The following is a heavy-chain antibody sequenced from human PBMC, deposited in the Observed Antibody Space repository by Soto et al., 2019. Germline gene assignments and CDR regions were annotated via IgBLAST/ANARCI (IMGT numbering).Heavy chain of an antibody. D-gene: IGHD3-10*01. CDR3: ARQGRVTMVRGVIGWFDP. CDR2: IYYSGST. V-gene: IGHV4-39*01. J-gene: IGHJ5*02. Sequence: QLQLQESGPGLVKPSETLSLTCTVSGGSISSSSYYWGWIRQPPGKGLEWIGSIYYSGSTYYNPSLKSRVTISGDTSKNPFSLKLSSVTAADTAVYYCARQGRVTMVRGVIGWFDPWGQGTLVTVSS. CDR1: GGSISSSSYY.